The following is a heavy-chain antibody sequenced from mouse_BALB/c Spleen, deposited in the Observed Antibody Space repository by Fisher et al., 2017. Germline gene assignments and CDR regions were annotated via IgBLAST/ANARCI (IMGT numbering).Heavy chain of an antibody. Sequence: KFKGKATLTVDKSSNTAYLQLSSLTSEDTAVYYCARSGYYGSSPYWYFDVWGAGTTVTVSS. V-gene: IGHV1-69*02. J-gene: IGHJ1*01. CDR3: ARSGYYGSSPYWYFDV. D-gene: IGHD1-1*01.